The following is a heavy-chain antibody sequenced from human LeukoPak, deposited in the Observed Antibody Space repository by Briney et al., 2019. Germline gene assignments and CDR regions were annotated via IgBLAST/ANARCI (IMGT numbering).Heavy chain of an antibody. CDR1: GFTFSTYS. D-gene: IGHD6-25*01. J-gene: IGHJ4*02. CDR3: ATDPANFDY. V-gene: IGHV3-21*01. Sequence: PGGSLRLSCAASGFTFSTYSMNWVRQAPGKGLEWVSYISSSSDYIYYADSVKGRFTISRDNAKNSLYLQMNSLRVEDTAVYYCATDPANFDYWGQGTLVTVSS. CDR2: ISSSSDYI.